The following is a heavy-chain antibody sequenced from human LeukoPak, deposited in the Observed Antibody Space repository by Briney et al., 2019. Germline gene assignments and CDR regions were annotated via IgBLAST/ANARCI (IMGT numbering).Heavy chain of an antibody. CDR1: GFTFSSYA. V-gene: IGHV3-30-3*01. J-gene: IGHJ4*02. CDR3: ARPYSSSWYYFDY. Sequence: QPGGSLRLSCAASGFTFSSYAMHWVRQAPGKGLEWVAVISYDASNKYYADSVKGRFTISRDNSKNTLYLQMNSLRAEDTAVYYCARPYSSSWYYFDYWGQGTLVTVSS. CDR2: ISYDASNK. D-gene: IGHD6-13*01.